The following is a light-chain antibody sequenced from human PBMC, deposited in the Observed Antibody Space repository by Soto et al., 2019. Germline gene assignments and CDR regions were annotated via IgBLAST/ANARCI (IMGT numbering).Light chain of an antibody. Sequence: EIVLTQSPGTLSLSPGERATLSCRASQSVSSTYVAWYQQKSGQAPRLLIYGASSRATGIPDRFSGSGSGTDFTLTISGLEPEDFAVYYCHQYVSSWTFGQGTKVDIK. CDR3: HQYVSSWT. CDR2: GAS. J-gene: IGKJ1*01. CDR1: QSVSSTY. V-gene: IGKV3-20*01.